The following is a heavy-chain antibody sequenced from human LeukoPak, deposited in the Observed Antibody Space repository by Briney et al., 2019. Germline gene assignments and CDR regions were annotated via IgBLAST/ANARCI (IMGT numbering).Heavy chain of an antibody. J-gene: IGHJ4*02. CDR2: ISWNSGSI. Sequence: GGSLRLSCAASGFTFDDYAMHWVRQAPGKGLEWVSGISWNSGSIGYADSVKGRFTISRDNAKNSLYLQMNSLRAEDTALYYCARDGIAVAGPYYFDYWGQGTLVTVSS. V-gene: IGHV3-9*01. CDR1: GFTFDDYA. CDR3: ARDGIAVAGPYYFDY. D-gene: IGHD6-19*01.